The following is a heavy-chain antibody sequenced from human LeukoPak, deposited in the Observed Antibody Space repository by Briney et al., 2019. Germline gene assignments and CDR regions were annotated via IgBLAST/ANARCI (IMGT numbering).Heavy chain of an antibody. CDR2: INHSGST. D-gene: IGHD3-9*01. CDR3: ARGQRIRYFDH. V-gene: IGHV4-34*01. J-gene: IGHJ4*02. Sequence: NPSETLSLTCAVYGGSFSGYYWSWIRQPPGKGLEWIGEINHSGSTNHNPSLKSRVTISVDTSKNQFSLKLSSVTAADTAVYYCARGQRIRYFDHWGQGTLVTVSS. CDR1: GGSFSGYY.